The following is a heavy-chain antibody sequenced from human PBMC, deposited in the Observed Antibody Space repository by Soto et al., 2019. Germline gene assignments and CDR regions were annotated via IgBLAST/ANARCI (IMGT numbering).Heavy chain of an antibody. Sequence: QVQLQESGPGLVKPSGTLSLTCAVSSGSISSSNWWSWVRQPPGKGLEWIGEIFHSGSTNYNPSLKSRVTISVDKSKNQCSLKLSSVTAADTAVYYCARERKVHCSGGSCYFEIDAFDIWGQGTMVTVSS. CDR3: ARERKVHCSGGSCYFEIDAFDI. V-gene: IGHV4-4*02. D-gene: IGHD2-15*01. J-gene: IGHJ3*02. CDR2: IFHSGST. CDR1: SGSISSSNW.